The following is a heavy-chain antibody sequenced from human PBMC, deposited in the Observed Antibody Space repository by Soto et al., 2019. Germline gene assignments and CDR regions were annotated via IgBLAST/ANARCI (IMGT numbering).Heavy chain of an antibody. CDR3: TRDTPGWFEWQLLDYYYGMGV. Sequence: GGSLRLSCTASGFTFGDYAMSWFRQAPGKGLEWVGFIRSKAYGGTTEYAASVKGRFTISRDDYKSIAYLQMNSLKTEDTAVYYCTRDTPGWFEWQLLDYYYGMGVWGQGAKVSVSS. CDR2: IRSKAYGGTT. J-gene: IGHJ6*02. CDR1: GFTFGDYA. D-gene: IGHD1-26*01. V-gene: IGHV3-49*03.